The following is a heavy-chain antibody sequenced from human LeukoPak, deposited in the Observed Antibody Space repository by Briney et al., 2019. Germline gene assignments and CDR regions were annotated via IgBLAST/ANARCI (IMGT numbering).Heavy chain of an antibody. CDR1: GFTFSSYW. D-gene: IGHD5-24*01. CDR3: AKGTQRYPSAPGAH. V-gene: IGHV3-7*01. CDR2: IKQDGSEK. J-gene: IGHJ4*02. Sequence: PGGSLRLSCAASGFTFSSYWMSWVRQAPGKGLEWVANIKQDGSEKYYVDSVKGRFTISRDNAKNLLYLQMNSLRAEDTAVYYCAKGTQRYPSAPGAHWGQGTLVTVSS.